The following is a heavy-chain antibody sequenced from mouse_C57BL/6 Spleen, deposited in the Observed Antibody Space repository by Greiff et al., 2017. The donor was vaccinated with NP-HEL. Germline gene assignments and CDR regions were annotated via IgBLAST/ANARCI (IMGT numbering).Heavy chain of an antibody. Sequence: VQRVESGPELVKPGASVKISCKASGYAFSSSWMNWVKQRPGKGLEWIGRIYPGDGDTNYNGKFKGKATLTADKSSSTAYMQLSSLTSEDSAVYFCAREYYYGSPAWFAYWGQGTLVTVSA. J-gene: IGHJ3*01. CDR2: IYPGDGDT. CDR1: GYAFSSSW. CDR3: AREYYYGSPAWFAY. V-gene: IGHV1-82*01. D-gene: IGHD1-1*01.